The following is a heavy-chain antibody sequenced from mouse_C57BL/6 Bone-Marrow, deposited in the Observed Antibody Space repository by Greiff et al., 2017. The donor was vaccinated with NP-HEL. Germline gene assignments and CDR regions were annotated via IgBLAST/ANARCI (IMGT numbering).Heavy chain of an antibody. V-gene: IGHV5-12*01. J-gene: IGHJ2*01. CDR2: ISNGGGST. CDR1: GFTFSDYY. CDR3: ARRDGYFLFDY. Sequence: EVQLVESGGGLVQPGGSLKLSCAASGFTFSDYYMYWVRQTPEKRLEWVEYISNGGGSTYYPDTVKGRFTISRDNAKNTLYLQMSRLKSEDTAMYYCARRDGYFLFDYWGQGTTLTVSS. D-gene: IGHD2-3*01.